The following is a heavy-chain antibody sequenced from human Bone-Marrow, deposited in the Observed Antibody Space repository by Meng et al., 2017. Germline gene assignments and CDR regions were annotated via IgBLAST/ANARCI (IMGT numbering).Heavy chain of an antibody. V-gene: IGHV4-31*03. J-gene: IGHJ6*02. Sequence: SETLSLTCTVSGGSISSGGYYWSWIRQHPGKGLEWIGYIYYSGSTYYNPSLKSRVTISVDTSKNQFSLKLSSVTAADTAVYYCARGSTMVRAIYYYYYGMDVWGQGTTVTVSS. CDR3: ARGSTMVRAIYYYYYGMDV. CDR2: IYYSGST. D-gene: IGHD3-10*01. CDR1: GGSISSGGYY.